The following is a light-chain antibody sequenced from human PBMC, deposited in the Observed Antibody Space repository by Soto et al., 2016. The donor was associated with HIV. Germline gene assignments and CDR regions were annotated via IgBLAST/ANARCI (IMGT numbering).Light chain of an antibody. J-gene: IGLJ2*01. V-gene: IGLV3-1*01. CDR1: QLGSKY. CDR2: HND. CDR3: QAWDSTTAV. Sequence: SFELTQPPSVSVSPRQTASITCSSDQLGSKYVWWYQQRPGHSPMLVISHNDKRPSGISERFSGSNSGNTGTLTISGTQAMDEADYYCQAWDSTTAVFGGGTKLTVL.